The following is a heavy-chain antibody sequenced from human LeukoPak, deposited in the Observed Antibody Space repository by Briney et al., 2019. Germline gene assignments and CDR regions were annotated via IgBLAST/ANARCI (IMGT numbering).Heavy chain of an antibody. CDR2: FYFTGTT. CDR1: GGSFSGYY. J-gene: IGHJ4*02. Sequence: SETLSLTCAVYGGSFSGYYWSWIRQPPGKGLEWIGSFYFTGTTYYYPSLKSRLTISLDRSKNQFSLKLRSVTAADTAVYFCARASPFYTSYYDRSGYYYFDYWGQGTLVSVSS. V-gene: IGHV4-34*01. D-gene: IGHD3-22*01. CDR3: ARASPFYTSYYDRSGYYYFDY.